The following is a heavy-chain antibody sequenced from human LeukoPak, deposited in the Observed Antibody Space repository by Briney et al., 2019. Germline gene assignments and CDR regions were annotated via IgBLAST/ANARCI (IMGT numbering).Heavy chain of an antibody. D-gene: IGHD4-17*01. CDR2: IKQDGNEK. V-gene: IGHV3-7*01. J-gene: IGHJ4*02. Sequence: PGGSLRLSCAASGFTFSSYWMSWVRRAPGKGLEWVANIKQDGNEKYYVDSVKGRFTISRDNAKNSLYLQMNSLRAEDTAVYYCVRMGRYGDYDYWGQGTLATVSS. CDR1: GFTFSSYW. CDR3: VRMGRYGDYDY.